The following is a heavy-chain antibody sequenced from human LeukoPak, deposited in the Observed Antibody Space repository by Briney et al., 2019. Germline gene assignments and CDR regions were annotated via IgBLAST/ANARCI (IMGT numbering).Heavy chain of an antibody. J-gene: IGHJ4*02. V-gene: IGHV3-33*01. Sequence: PGGSLRLSCEASGFTFNSYAMHWVRQAPGKGLEWVAVIWYDGSNKYYADSVKGRFTISRDNSKNTLYLQMNSLRAEDTAVYYCARDSAEYYYDGSGYSDYWGQGTLVTVSS. D-gene: IGHD3-22*01. CDR3: ARDSAEYYYDGSGYSDY. CDR1: GFTFNSYA. CDR2: IWYDGSNK.